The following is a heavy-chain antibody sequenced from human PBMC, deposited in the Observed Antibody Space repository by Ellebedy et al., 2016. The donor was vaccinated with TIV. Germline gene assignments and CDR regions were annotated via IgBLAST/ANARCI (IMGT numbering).Heavy chain of an antibody. Sequence: MPSETLSLTCTVSGGSISSSSYYWGWLRQPPGKGLEWIGSIYYSGSTYYNPSLKSRVTISVDTSKNQFSLKLSSVTAADTAVYYCASNPSDPKVVVLTKYFDQWGQGILVTVSS. CDR2: IYYSGST. CDR3: ASNPSDPKVVVLTKYFDQ. J-gene: IGHJ4*02. D-gene: IGHD3-22*01. V-gene: IGHV4-39*01. CDR1: GGSISSSSYY.